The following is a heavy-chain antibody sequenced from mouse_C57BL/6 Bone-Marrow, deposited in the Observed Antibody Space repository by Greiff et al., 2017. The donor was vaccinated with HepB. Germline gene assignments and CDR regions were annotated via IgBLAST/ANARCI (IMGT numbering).Heavy chain of an antibody. CDR1: GFLLTSYG. V-gene: IGHV2-5*01. CDR2: IWRGGST. J-gene: IGHJ3*01. Sequence: VMLVESGPGLVQPSQSLSITCTVSGFLLTSYGVHWVRQSPGKGLEWLGVIWRGGSTDYNAAFMSRLSITKDNSKSQVFFKMNSLQADDTAIYYCAKKGIYYDYEFAYWGQGTLVTVSA. CDR3: AKKGIYYDYEFAY. D-gene: IGHD2-4*01.